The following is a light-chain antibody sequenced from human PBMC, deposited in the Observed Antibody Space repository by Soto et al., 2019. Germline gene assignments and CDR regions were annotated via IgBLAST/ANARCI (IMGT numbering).Light chain of an antibody. CDR3: SSYTSTTTRGV. CDR1: SSDVGAYNY. V-gene: IGLV2-14*01. J-gene: IGLJ2*01. Sequence: QPVLTQPASVSGSPGQSITISCTGTSSDVGAYNYVSWYQQNPGKAPKLIIYDVSNRPSGVSNRFSGSKSGNTASLTISGLQAEDEGDYYCSSYTSTTTRGVFGGGTKLTVL. CDR2: DVS.